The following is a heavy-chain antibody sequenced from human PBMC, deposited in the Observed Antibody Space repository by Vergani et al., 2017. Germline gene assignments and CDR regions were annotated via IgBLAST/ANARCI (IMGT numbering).Heavy chain of an antibody. Sequence: QVQLVESGGGVVQPGRSLRLSCAASGFSFSNYGMHWVRQAPGKGLEWVAAIWYDGSNKYYADSVKGRFTISRDNSKNTLYLQMNSLRAEDTAVYYCAKSPGVNWFDPWGQGTLVTVSS. J-gene: IGHJ5*02. V-gene: IGHV3-33*06. CDR2: IWYDGSNK. CDR1: GFSFSNYG. CDR3: AKSPGVNWFDP.